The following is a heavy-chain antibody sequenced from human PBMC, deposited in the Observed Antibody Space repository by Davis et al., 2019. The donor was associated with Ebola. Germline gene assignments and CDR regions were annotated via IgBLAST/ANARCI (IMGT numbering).Heavy chain of an antibody. Sequence: SVKVSCKASGYTFTSYGISWVRHAPGQGLEWMAGIIPIFGTANYAQNFQGRVTISADEATSTAYMELSSLRSEDTAVYYCARGGSGPSLHSGESSVYKGGAFDFWGQGTMVTVSS. D-gene: IGHD3-22*01. CDR3: ARGGSGPSLHSGESSVYKGGAFDF. J-gene: IGHJ3*01. CDR1: GYTFTSYG. CDR2: IIPIFGTA. V-gene: IGHV1-69*13.